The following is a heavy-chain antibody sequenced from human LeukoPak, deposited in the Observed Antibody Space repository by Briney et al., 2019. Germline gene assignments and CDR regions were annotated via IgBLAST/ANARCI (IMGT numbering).Heavy chain of an antibody. V-gene: IGHV4-4*02. CDR3: ARLGNYYDSSGYFSDGYFDY. Sequence: SGTLSLTCAVSGGSISSSNWWSRVRQPPGKGLEWIGEIYHSGSTNYNPSLKSRVTISVDKSMNQFSLKLSSVTAADTAVYYCARLGNYYDSSGYFSDGYFDYWGQGTLVTVSS. D-gene: IGHD3-22*01. CDR1: GGSISSSNW. CDR2: IYHSGST. J-gene: IGHJ4*02.